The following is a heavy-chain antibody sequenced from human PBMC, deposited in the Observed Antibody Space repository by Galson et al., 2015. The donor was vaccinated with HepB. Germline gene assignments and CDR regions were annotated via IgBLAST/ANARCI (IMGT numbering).Heavy chain of an antibody. D-gene: IGHD1-26*01. V-gene: IGHV3-23*01. J-gene: IGHJ4*02. Sequence: SLRLSCAASGFTFSTSGMSWVRQVPGKGLEWVSGVSGSGGTTYYADSVEGRFTISRDNSKSTLYLQMNSLRVEDTAVYYCAKEVRVGTPRGEFYSWGQGT. CDR1: GFTFSTSG. CDR2: VSGSGGTT. CDR3: AKEVRVGTPRGEFYS.